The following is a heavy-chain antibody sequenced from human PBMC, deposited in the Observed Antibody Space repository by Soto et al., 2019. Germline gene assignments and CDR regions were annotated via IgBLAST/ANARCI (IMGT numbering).Heavy chain of an antibody. CDR2: ISYSGST. CDR3: ARGRGDTAMAWYY. CDR1: GGSISSDY. D-gene: IGHD5-18*01. Sequence: QVQLQESGPGLVKPSETLSLTCTVSGGSISSDYWSWIRQSPGKGLEWIGYISYSGSTKYNPSLKGRVTTSVDTSKNQFSLKLSSVTAADTAVYYCARGRGDTAMAWYYWGQGTLVTVSS. V-gene: IGHV4-59*01. J-gene: IGHJ4*02.